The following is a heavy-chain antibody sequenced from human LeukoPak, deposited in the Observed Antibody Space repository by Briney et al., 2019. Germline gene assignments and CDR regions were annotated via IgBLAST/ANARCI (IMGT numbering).Heavy chain of an antibody. CDR3: ARELGSGYGYGMDV. J-gene: IGHJ6*02. Sequence: PSETLSLTCTISGGSIGTYYWSWIRKPPGKGLEWIGWVYYSGHTRYNPSLKSRVTIWLEASKNQFSLSLTSVIAADTALYYCARELGSGYGYGMDVWGQGTTVTVSS. D-gene: IGHD5-12*01. CDR1: GGSIGTYY. CDR2: VYYSGHT. V-gene: IGHV4-59*01.